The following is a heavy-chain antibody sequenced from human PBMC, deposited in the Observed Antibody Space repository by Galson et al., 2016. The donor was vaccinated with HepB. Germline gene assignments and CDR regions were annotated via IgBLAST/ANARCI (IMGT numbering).Heavy chain of an antibody. CDR3: ASLRFKGFDL. Sequence: SLRLSCAASGFTVSSDDMSWVRQAPGKGLEWVSVLYSGGSTYCADSVKGRFTISRDNSKNTLYLQMNSLRAEDTAVYYCASLRFKGFDLWGRGTLVTVSS. CDR1: GFTVSSDD. CDR2: LYSGGST. D-gene: IGHD3-3*01. J-gene: IGHJ2*01. V-gene: IGHV3-53*01.